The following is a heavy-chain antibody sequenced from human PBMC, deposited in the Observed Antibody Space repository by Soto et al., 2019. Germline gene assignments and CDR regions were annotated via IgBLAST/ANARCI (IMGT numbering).Heavy chain of an antibody. CDR1: GFTFSSYA. CDR2: ISGSGGST. CDR3: AKDDDYVWGSTGY. V-gene: IGHV3-23*01. D-gene: IGHD3-16*01. J-gene: IGHJ4*02. Sequence: EVQLLESGGGLVQPGGSLRLSCAASGFTFSSYAMSWVRQAPGKGLEWVSAISGSGGSTYYADSVKGRFTISRDNSKSTLYLQMNSLRAEDTAVYYCAKDDDYVWGSTGYWGQGTLVTVSS.